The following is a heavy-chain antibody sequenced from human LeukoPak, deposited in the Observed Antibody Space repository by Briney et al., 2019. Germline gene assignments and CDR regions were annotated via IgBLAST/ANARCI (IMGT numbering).Heavy chain of an antibody. CDR2: IYYSGST. V-gene: IGHV4-59*01. CDR1: GGSISSYY. J-gene: IGHJ6*03. CDR3: TRGLYCSSTSCYVNYYYYYYMDV. Sequence: SETLSLTCTVSGGSISSYYWSWIRQPPGKGLEWIGYIYYSGSTNYNPSLKSRVTISVDTSKNQFSLKLGSVTAADTAVYYCTRGLYCSSTSCYVNYYYYYYMDVWGKGTTVTVSS. D-gene: IGHD2-2*01.